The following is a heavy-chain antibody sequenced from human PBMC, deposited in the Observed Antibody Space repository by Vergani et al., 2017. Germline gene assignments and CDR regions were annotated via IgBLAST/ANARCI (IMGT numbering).Heavy chain of an antibody. J-gene: IGHJ4*02. D-gene: IGHD6-13*01. CDR3: ARQPGIAAAEYYFDY. CDR2: INAGNGNT. V-gene: IGHV1-3*01. Sequence: QVQLVQSGAEVKKPGASVKVSCKASGYTFTSYAMHWVRQAPGQRLEWMGWINAGNGNTKYSQKFQGRVTITRDTSASTAYMELSSLRSEDTAVYYCARQPGIAAAEYYFDYWGQGTLVTVSS. CDR1: GYTFTSYA.